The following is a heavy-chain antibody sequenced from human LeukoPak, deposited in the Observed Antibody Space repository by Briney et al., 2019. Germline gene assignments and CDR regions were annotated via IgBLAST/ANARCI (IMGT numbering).Heavy chain of an antibody. CDR2: ISYDGSNK. V-gene: IGHV3-30*04. J-gene: IGHJ6*03. Sequence: GGSLRLSCAASGFTFSSYAMHWVRQAPGKGLEWVAVISYDGSNKYYADSVKGRFNISRDNSKNTLYLQMNSLRAEDTAVYYCAGESVSNYYYYMDVWGKGTTVTVSS. CDR3: AGESVSNYYYYMDV. CDR1: GFTFSSYA.